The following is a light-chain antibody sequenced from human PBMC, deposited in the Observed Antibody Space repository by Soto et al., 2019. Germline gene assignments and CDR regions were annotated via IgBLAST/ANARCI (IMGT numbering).Light chain of an antibody. CDR1: SSDVGSYNY. J-gene: IGLJ1*01. CDR2: DVT. CDR3: CSYTSSSTLYV. V-gene: IGLV2-14*03. Sequence: QSALTQPASVSGSPGQSITISCTGTSSDVGSYNYVSLYQHHPGKAPKLMIYDVTNRPSGVSNRFSGSKSGNTASLTISGLQAEDEADYYCCSYTSSSTLYVFGTGTKLTVL.